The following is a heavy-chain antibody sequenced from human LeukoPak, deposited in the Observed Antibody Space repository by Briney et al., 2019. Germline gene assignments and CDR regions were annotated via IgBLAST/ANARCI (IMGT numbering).Heavy chain of an antibody. Sequence: GGSLRLSCAVSGFTFSSFDMHWVRQPTGQGLEWVSTIGTASDTYYPGSVEGRFTLSRDNAKNSLYLQMNSLTAGDTAVYYCARGPPRGKYYYMDVWGKGTTVTVSS. V-gene: IGHV3-13*01. J-gene: IGHJ6*03. CDR3: ARGPPRGKYYYMDV. CDR2: IGTASDT. CDR1: GFTFSSFD. D-gene: IGHD1-1*01.